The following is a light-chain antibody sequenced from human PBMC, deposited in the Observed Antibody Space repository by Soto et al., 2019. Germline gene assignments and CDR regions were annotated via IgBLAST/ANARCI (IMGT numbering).Light chain of an antibody. Sequence: QSVLTQPASVSGSPGQSFTISCTGTSSDVGGYNYVSWYQQHPGKAPKFMIYDVSNRPSGVSNRFSGSKSGNTASLTISGLQAEDEADYYCSSYTTSNTRQIVFGTGTKVPVL. J-gene: IGLJ1*01. V-gene: IGLV2-14*01. CDR2: DVS. CDR3: SSYTTSNTRQIV. CDR1: SSDVGGYNY.